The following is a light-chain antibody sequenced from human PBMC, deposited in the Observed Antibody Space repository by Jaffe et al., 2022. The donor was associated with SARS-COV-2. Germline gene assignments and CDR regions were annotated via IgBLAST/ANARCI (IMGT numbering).Light chain of an antibody. CDR1: SSNIGAGYD. CDR3: QSYDSSLSGSV. CDR2: GNN. Sequence: QSVLTQPPSVSGAPGLRVTISCTGSSSNIGAGYDVHWYQQVQGRAPKVLIYGNNNRPSGVPDRFSGSRSGTSASLAITGLQAEDEADYYCQSYDSSLSGSVFGGGTKLTVL. V-gene: IGLV1-40*01. J-gene: IGLJ3*02.